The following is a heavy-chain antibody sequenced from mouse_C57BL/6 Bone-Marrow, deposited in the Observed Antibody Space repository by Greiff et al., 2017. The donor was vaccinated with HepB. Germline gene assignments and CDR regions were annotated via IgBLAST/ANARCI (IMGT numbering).Heavy chain of an antibody. J-gene: IGHJ2*01. D-gene: IGHD1-1*01. CDR1: GYTFTSYW. CDR2: INPSNGGT. V-gene: IGHV1-53*01. Sequence: VQLQQPGTELVKPGASVKLSCKASGYTFTSYWMHWVKQRPGQGLEWIGNINPSNGGTNYNEKFKSKATLTVDTSSSTAYMQLSSLTSADSAVYYCARWHYSSSSHYFDYWGQGTTLTVSS. CDR3: ARWHYSSSSHYFDY.